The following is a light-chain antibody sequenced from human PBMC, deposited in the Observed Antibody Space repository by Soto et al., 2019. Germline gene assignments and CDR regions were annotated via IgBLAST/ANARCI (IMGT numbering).Light chain of an antibody. J-gene: IGKJ1*01. CDR1: QSVSSS. V-gene: IGKV3-15*01. CDR3: QQYNNWPRT. Sequence: EIVMTQSPDTLSVSPGESPTLSCRASQSVSSSLAWYQHKPGQAPRLLIYGASTRATGIPARFSGSGSATEFTLTISSLQSEDFAVYYCQQYNNWPRTFGQGTKVEIK. CDR2: GAS.